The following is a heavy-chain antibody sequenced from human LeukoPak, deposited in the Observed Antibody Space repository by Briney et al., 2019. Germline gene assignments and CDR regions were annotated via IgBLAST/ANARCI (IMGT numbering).Heavy chain of an antibody. D-gene: IGHD3-10*01. CDR1: GSSFYTYW. CDR3: VRQSLGEFKY. J-gene: IGHJ4*02. Sequence: GESLKISCQGSGSSFYTYWIAWVRQMPGKGLEWMGIIYPDDSDTRYSPSFQGQVTISADKSIDTAYLQWRSLKASDTGMYYCVRQSLGEFKYWGQGTLVTVSS. CDR2: IYPDDSDT. V-gene: IGHV5-51*01.